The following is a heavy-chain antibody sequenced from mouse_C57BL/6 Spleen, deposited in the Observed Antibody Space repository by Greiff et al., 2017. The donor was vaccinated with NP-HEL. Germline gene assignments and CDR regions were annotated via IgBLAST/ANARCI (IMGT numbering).Heavy chain of an antibody. J-gene: IGHJ3*01. Sequence: EVMLVESGGGLVKPGGSLKLSCAASGFTFSDYGMHWVRQAPEKGLEWVAYISSGSSTIYYADTVKGRFTFSSDNAKNTLFLQLTSLRSEDTAMYYCARIGGTAYWGQGTLVTVSA. CDR2: ISSGSSTI. CDR3: ARIGGTAY. V-gene: IGHV5-17*01. CDR1: GFTFSDYG. D-gene: IGHD3-3*01.